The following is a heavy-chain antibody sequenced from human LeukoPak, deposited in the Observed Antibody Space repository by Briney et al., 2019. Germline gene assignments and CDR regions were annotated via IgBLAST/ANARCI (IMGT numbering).Heavy chain of an antibody. D-gene: IGHD6-19*01. Sequence: GASVKVSCTASGYTFTSYGISWVRQAPGQGLEWMGWISGSYGNTDSAQNLQGRVTMTRDTSTSTAYMELRSLTSDDTAVYYCARRGPVGGGWGFDYWGREPWSPSRQ. CDR2: ISGSYGNT. CDR3: ARRGPVGGGWGFDY. V-gene: IGHV1-18*01. J-gene: IGHJ4*02. CDR1: GYTFTSYG.